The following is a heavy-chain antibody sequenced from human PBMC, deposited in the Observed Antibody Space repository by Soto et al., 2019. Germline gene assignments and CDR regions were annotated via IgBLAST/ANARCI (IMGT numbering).Heavy chain of an antibody. CDR3: ARGQWLRFDWFDP. Sequence: GASVKVSRKACEYGISEDYIHWLRQAPGQGLEWMGLINPSGGSTSYAQKLQGRVTMTTDTSTSTAYMELRSLRSDDTAVYYCARGQWLRFDWFDPWGQGTLVTVSS. D-gene: IGHD5-12*01. J-gene: IGHJ5*02. CDR1: EYGISEDY. CDR2: INPSGGST. V-gene: IGHV1-46*01.